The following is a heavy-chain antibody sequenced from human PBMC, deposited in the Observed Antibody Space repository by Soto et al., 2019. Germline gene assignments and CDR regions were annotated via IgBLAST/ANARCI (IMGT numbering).Heavy chain of an antibody. CDR2: INHSGST. D-gene: IGHD6-13*01. Sequence: SETLSLTCAVYGGSFSGYYWSWIRQPPGKGLEWIGEINHSGSTNYNPSLKSRVTISVDTSKNQFSLKLSSVAAADTAVYYCARAYSSSWTKLDYWGQGTLVTVSS. CDR3: ARAYSSSWTKLDY. CDR1: GGSFSGYY. V-gene: IGHV4-34*01. J-gene: IGHJ4*02.